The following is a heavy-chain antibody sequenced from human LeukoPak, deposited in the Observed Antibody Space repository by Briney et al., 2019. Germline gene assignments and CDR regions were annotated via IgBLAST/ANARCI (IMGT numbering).Heavy chain of an antibody. CDR1: GFTFRSFA. CDR2: INGNDYRT. V-gene: IGHV3-23*01. Sequence: GGSLRLSCAASGFTFRSFAMSWVRQAPGKGLEWVSSINGNDYRTFYADSVKGRFTISRDNSKNTLYLQMNSLRAEDTAVYYCARDHRGVRDYFDYWGQGTLVTVSS. CDR3: ARDHRGVRDYFDY. J-gene: IGHJ4*02. D-gene: IGHD3-10*01.